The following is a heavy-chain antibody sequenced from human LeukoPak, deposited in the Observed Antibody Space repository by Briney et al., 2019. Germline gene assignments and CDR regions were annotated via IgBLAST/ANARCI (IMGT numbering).Heavy chain of an antibody. J-gene: IGHJ4*02. CDR1: GFTLSDYW. V-gene: IGHV3-74*01. Sequence: GGSLRLSCAASGFTLSDYWMHWVRQGPGKGLVWVSRISADGGSTNDADFVKGRFTISRDNAKNTLNLQMNSLRAEDTAVYYCVRSTAVLPFDYWGQGIPVT. D-gene: IGHD6-6*01. CDR2: ISADGGST. CDR3: VRSTAVLPFDY.